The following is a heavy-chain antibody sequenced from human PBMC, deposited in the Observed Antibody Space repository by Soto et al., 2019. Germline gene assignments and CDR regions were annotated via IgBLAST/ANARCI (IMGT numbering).Heavy chain of an antibody. D-gene: IGHD5-18*01. CDR3: ARDSGYSYGPLDY. J-gene: IGHJ4*02. CDR1: GFTFSSYS. CDR2: ISSSSSTI. Sequence: EVQLVESGGGLVQPGGSLRLSCAASGFTFSSYSMNWVRQAPGKGLEWVSYISSSSSTIYYADSVKGRFTISRDNAKNSLYLQMNSVRAEDTAVYYCARDSGYSYGPLDYWGQGTLVTVSS. V-gene: IGHV3-48*01.